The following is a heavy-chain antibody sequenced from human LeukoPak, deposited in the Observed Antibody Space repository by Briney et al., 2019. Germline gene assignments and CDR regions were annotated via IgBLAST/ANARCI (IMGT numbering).Heavy chain of an antibody. J-gene: IGHJ5*02. V-gene: IGHV3-23*01. D-gene: IGHD3-3*01. Sequence: GGSLRLSCAASGFTFDDYGMSWVRQAPGKGLEWVSAISGRGDTTYYADSVKGRFTISRDNAKNSLYLQMDSLRAEDTAVYYCAGLRFLEWLLFRAWWFDPWGQGTLVTVSS. CDR3: AGLRFLEWLLFRAWWFDP. CDR2: ISGRGDTT. CDR1: GFTFDDYG.